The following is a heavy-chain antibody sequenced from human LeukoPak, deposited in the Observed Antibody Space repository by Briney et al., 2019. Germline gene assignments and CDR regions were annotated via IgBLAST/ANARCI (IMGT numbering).Heavy chain of an antibody. J-gene: IGHJ4*02. CDR3: ARGGPGIAAAGTGY. CDR1: GGTFSSYA. CDR2: IIPILGIA. V-gene: IGHV1-69*04. D-gene: IGHD6-13*01. Sequence: SVKVSCKASGGTFSSYAISWVRQAPGQGLEWMGRIIPILGIANYAQKFQGRVTITADKSTSTAYMELSSLRSEDTAVYYCARGGPGIAAAGTGYWGQGTLVTVSS.